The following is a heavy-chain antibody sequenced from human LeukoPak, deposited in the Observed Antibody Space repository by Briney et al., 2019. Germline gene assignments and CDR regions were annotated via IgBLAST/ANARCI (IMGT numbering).Heavy chain of an antibody. CDR3: ASSSWQNQYNWFDP. J-gene: IGHJ5*02. CDR2: ISYDGSNK. D-gene: IGHD6-13*01. V-gene: IGHV3-30*03. Sequence: GGSLRLSCAASGFTFSSYGMHWVRQAPGKGLEWVAVISYDGSNKYYADSVKGRFTISRDNSKNTLYLQMNSLRAEDTAVYYCASSSWQNQYNWFDPWGQGTLVTVSS. CDR1: GFTFSSYG.